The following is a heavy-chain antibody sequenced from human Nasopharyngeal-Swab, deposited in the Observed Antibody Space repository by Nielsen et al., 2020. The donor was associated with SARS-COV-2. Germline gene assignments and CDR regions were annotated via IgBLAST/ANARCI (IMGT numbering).Heavy chain of an antibody. CDR2: IYYGGST. Sequence: WIRQPPGEGLEWIGSIYYGGSTYYNPSLKSRVTISVDTSKNRFPLKLSSVTAADTAVYYCARVEGGFYRPYYYGMDVWGQGTMVTVSS. V-gene: IGHV4-39*01. D-gene: IGHD3-16*01. J-gene: IGHJ6*02. CDR3: ARVEGGFYRPYYYGMDV.